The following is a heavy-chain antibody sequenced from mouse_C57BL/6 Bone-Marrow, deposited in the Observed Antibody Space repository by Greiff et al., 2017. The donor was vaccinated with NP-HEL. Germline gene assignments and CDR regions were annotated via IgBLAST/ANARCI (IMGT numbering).Heavy chain of an antibody. Sequence: QVQLQQSGAELVRPGASVTLSCKASGCTFTDYEMHWVKQTPVHGLEWIGAIDPETGGTAYNQKFKGKAILTADKSSSTAYMELRSLTSEDSAVYYCQGYFDVWGTGTTVTVSS. J-gene: IGHJ1*03. V-gene: IGHV1-15*01. CDR2: IDPETGGT. CDR3: QGYFDV. CDR1: GCTFTDYE.